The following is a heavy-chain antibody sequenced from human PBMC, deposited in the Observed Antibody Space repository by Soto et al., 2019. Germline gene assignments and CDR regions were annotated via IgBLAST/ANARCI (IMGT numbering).Heavy chain of an antibody. CDR1: GYTFINYF. CDR2: VDPSRGSA. J-gene: IGHJ2*01. D-gene: IGHD1-7*01. CDR3: ARPLIGNTVDL. V-gene: IGHV1-46*01. Sequence: QAQLLQSGAEVKKPGASVKVSCEASGYTFINYFIHWVRQAPGQRLEWIGIVDPSRGSADYAQKFQGRVTMTTDVSTRTVFMDLSSLRSEDTAVYYCARPLIGNTVDLW.